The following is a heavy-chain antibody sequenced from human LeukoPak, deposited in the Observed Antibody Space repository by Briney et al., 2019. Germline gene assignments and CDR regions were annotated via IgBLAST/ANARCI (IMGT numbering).Heavy chain of an antibody. J-gene: IGHJ4*02. V-gene: IGHV3-53*04. Sequence: GGSLRLSCAASGFTVSSNYMSWVRQAPGEGLEWVSVIYSGGSTYYADSVKGRFTISRHNSKNTLYLQMNSLRAEDTAVYYCARSPEMGTFDYWGQGTLVTVSS. CDR2: IYSGGST. D-gene: IGHD5-24*01. CDR1: GFTVSSNY. CDR3: ARSPEMGTFDY.